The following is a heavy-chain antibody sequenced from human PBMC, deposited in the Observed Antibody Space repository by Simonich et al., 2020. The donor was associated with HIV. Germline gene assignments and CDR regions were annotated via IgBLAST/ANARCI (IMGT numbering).Heavy chain of an antibody. CDR1: GYTFTNYA. D-gene: IGHD2-15*01. V-gene: IGHV1-3*01. CDR3: ARSLRYCSGDSCTYNWLDP. J-gene: IGHJ5*02. CDR2: INAGNGNT. Sequence: GASVKISCKASGYTFTNYAMHWVRQAPGQRLVWMGRINAGNGNTKYSQKIQGRGTFTRDTSASTAYMERSSLTSEDTAVYYCARSLRYCSGDSCTYNWLDPWGQGTWSPSPQ.